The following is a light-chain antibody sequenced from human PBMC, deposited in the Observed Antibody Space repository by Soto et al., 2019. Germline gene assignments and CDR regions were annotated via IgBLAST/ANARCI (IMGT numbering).Light chain of an antibody. CDR3: QQYHNWWT. J-gene: IGKJ1*01. V-gene: IGKV3-15*01. CDR1: QSVSSN. CDR2: GAS. Sequence: IEMTQSPAALSVSPGERATLSCRASQSVSSNLVWYQQKPGQAPRLLIYGASTRVTGIPARISGSGSGTEFTLTISSLQSEDFAVYYCQQYHNWWTFGQGTKVDIK.